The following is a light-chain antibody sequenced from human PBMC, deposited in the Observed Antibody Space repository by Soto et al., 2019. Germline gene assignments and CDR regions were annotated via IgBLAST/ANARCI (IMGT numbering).Light chain of an antibody. J-gene: IGLJ3*02. Sequence: QSVLTQPASVFGSPGQSITISCTGTSSDVGAYNFVSWYQQHPGKAPKLMIYEVSDRPSGVSDRFSGSKSGNTASLTISGLQTEDEADYYCSSFTSSSTLVFGGGTKLTVL. CDR1: SSDVGAYNF. V-gene: IGLV2-14*01. CDR2: EVS. CDR3: SSFTSSSTLV.